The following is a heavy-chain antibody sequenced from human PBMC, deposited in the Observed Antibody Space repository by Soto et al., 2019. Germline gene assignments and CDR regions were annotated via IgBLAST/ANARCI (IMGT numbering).Heavy chain of an antibody. Sequence: PSETLSLTCTVSGGSISSYCWSWIRQPPGKGLELIGYIYYSGSTNYNPSLKSRVTISVDTSKNQFSLKLSSVTAADTAVYYCARLGAQEIDPWGQGTLVTVSS. J-gene: IGHJ5*02. CDR3: ARLGAQEIDP. D-gene: IGHD3-16*01. CDR1: GGSISSYC. CDR2: IYYSGST. V-gene: IGHV4-59*08.